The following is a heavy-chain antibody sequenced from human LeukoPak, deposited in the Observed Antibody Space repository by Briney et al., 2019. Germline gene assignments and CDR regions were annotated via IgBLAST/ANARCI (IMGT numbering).Heavy chain of an antibody. CDR2: INHSGST. Sequence: SETLSLTCAVYGGSFSTYYWSWIRQPPGKGLEWIGEINHSGSTNYNPSLKSRVTISVDTSKNQFSLKLSSVTAADTAVYYCARGVAGNDGSDIWGQGTMVTVSS. D-gene: IGHD2-21*01. CDR3: ARGVAGNDGSDI. CDR1: GGSFSTYY. J-gene: IGHJ3*02. V-gene: IGHV4-34*01.